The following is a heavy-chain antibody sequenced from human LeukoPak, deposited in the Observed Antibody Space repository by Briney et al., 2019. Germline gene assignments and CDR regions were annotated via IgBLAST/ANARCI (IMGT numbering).Heavy chain of an antibody. D-gene: IGHD6-19*01. CDR3: AMYSSGWYAYYFDY. V-gene: IGHV4-59*01. J-gene: IGHJ4*02. CDR1: GGSISSYY. Sequence: PSETLSLTCTVSGGSISSYYWSWIRQPPGKGLEWIGYIYYSGSTNYNPSLKSRVTISVDTSKNQFSLKLSSVTAADTAVYYCAMYSSGWYAYYFDYWGQGTLVTVSS. CDR2: IYYSGST.